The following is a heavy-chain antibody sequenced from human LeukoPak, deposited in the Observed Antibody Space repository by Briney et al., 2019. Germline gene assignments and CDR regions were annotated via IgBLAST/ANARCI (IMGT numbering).Heavy chain of an antibody. CDR3: AREPAFDI. J-gene: IGHJ3*02. Sequence: PGGSLRLSCAASGFTFSSYAMHWVRQAPGKGLEWVAFIRYDGSNKYYADSVKGRFTISRDNSKNTLYLQMKSLRAEDTAVYYCAREPAFDIWGQGTMVTVSS. CDR1: GFTFSSYA. V-gene: IGHV3-30*02. CDR2: IRYDGSNK.